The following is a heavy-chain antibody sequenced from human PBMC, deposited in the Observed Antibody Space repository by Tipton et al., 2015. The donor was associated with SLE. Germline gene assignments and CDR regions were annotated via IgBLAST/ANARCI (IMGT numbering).Heavy chain of an antibody. CDR2: IHHSGST. V-gene: IGHV4-4*02. Sequence: TLSLTCIVSGDSISTYKWWSWVRQSPGKGMEWIGHIHHSGSTNYNPSLRSRVTMSVDTSKNQLSLKLNSVSAADTAVYYCARPMGSYWGPGTLVTVPS. CDR1: GDSISTYKW. J-gene: IGHJ4*02. CDR3: ARPMGSY. D-gene: IGHD3-10*01.